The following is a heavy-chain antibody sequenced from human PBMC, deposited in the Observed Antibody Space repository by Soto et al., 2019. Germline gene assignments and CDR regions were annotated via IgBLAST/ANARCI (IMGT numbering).Heavy chain of an antibody. CDR1: GGSISSGGYY. CDR3: ATLSGYHFDH. D-gene: IGHD3-22*01. CDR2: IYYSGSA. Sequence: TSETLSLTCTVSGGSISSGGYYWNWIRQYPGKGLEWIGYIYYSGSAYYSPSLKSCVTISFDTSKNQLSLKLSFVIAADTAVYYCATLSGYHFDHWGQGTLVTVSS. J-gene: IGHJ4*02. V-gene: IGHV4-31*03.